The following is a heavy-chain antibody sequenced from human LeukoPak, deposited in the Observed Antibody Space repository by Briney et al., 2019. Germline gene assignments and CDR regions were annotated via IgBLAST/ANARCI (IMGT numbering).Heavy chain of an antibody. V-gene: IGHV4-39*01. D-gene: IGHD3-22*01. CDR3: ARRGPYYDSRTYYFDS. Sequence: SETLSLTCTVSGGSIDSMSYYWGWIRQPPGMALEWIASVYYSGSTYYDPSLKSRVTISVDTSKNQFSLKLTSVTAADTAVYYCARRGPYYDSRTYYFDSWGQGTLVTVSS. CDR1: GGSIDSMSYY. CDR2: VYYSGST. J-gene: IGHJ4*02.